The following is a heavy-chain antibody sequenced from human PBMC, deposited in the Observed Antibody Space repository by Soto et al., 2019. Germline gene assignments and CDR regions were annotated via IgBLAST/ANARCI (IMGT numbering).Heavy chain of an antibody. V-gene: IGHV3-9*01. J-gene: IGHJ6*02. D-gene: IGHD3-10*01. CDR1: GFTFDDYA. CDR3: AKAPRRSGSYYGRYYGMDV. CDR2: ISWNSGSI. Sequence: GGSLRLSCAASGFTFDDYAMHWVRQAPGKGLEWVSGISWNSGSIGYADSVKGRFTISRDNAKNSLYLQMNSLRAEDTALYYCAKAPRRSGSYYGRYYGMDVWGQGTTVTVSS.